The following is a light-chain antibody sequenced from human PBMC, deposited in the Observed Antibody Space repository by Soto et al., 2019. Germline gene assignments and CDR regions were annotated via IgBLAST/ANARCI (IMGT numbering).Light chain of an antibody. CDR2: GAS. Sequence: EIVMTQSPATLSVSPGERVTLSCRTSQSVSKNLAWYQQKPGQGPRLLIYGASTRATGIPARFTGSGSGTEYTLTISSLESEDFARYYCQQYNDGRTFGQGTKVEIK. CDR1: QSVSKN. CDR3: QQYNDGRT. V-gene: IGKV3-15*01. J-gene: IGKJ1*01.